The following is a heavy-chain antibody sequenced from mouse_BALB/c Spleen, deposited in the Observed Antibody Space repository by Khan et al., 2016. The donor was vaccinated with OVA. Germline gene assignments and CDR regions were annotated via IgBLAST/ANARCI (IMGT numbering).Heavy chain of an antibody. CDR1: GYSITSDYA. CDR2: ISYSGNT. D-gene: IGHD1-1*01. CDR3: ERIYGGEFDY. V-gene: IGHV3-2*02. J-gene: IGHJ2*01. Sequence: EVKLEESGPGLVKPSQSLSLTCTVTGYSITSDYAWNWIRQFPGNKLEWMGYISYSGNTKYNPSLKSRISITRDTSKNPFFLQLNSVTTEDTATDYGERIYGGEFDYWGQGTTVTVSA.